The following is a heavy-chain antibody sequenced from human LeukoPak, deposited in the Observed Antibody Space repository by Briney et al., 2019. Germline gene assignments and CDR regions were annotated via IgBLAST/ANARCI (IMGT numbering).Heavy chain of an antibody. CDR3: ASLGDSGWYNSFDY. Sequence: ASVKVSCKASGYTFTSYAMNWVRQAPGQGLEWMGWINTNTGNPTYAQGFTGRFVFSLDTSVSTAYLQISSLKAEDTAVYHCASLGDSGWYNSFDYWGQGTLVTVSS. V-gene: IGHV7-4-1*02. J-gene: IGHJ4*02. CDR2: INTNTGNP. CDR1: GYTFTSYA. D-gene: IGHD6-19*01.